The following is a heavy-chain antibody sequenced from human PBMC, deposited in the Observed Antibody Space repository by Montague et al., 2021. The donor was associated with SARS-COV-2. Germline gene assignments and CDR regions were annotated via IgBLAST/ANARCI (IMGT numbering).Heavy chain of an antibody. J-gene: IGHJ4*02. Sequence: SETLSLTCAVSGGSFSDYHWTWICLSPGGGLERNGQINYCGSTKYNPSLTSRVTISIDTSKNQFSLKLTSVTAADTAVYYCARGAPGYWGQGTLVTVSS. V-gene: IGHV4-34*01. D-gene: IGHD1-1*01. CDR2: INYCGST. CDR1: GGSFSDYH. CDR3: ARGAPGY.